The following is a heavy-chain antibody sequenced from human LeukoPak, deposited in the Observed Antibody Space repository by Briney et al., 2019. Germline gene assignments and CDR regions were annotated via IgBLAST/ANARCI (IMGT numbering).Heavy chain of an antibody. V-gene: IGHV1-69*13. CDR2: IIPIFGTA. D-gene: IGHD3-22*01. CDR3: ARDSEYYYDSSGSYGY. CDR1: GGTFSSYA. J-gene: IGHJ4*02. Sequence: ASVKVSCKASGGTFSSYAISWVRQAPGQGLEWMGGIIPIFGTANYAQKFQGRVTITADESTSTAYMELSSLRSEDTAVYYCARDSEYYYDSSGSYGYWGQGTLVTVSS.